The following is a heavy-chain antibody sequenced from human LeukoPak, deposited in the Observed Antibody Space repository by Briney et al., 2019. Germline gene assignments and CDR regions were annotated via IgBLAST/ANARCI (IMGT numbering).Heavy chain of an antibody. CDR3: ARAPRGAAAVHNWFDP. CDR1: GDSTSRYY. V-gene: IGHV4-59*08. J-gene: IGHJ5*02. Sequence: SETLSLTCSVSGDSTSRYYWSWIRQPPGKGLEFIGYIFYSGIVNYNPSLKSRVTMSVDSSKNQFSLKLSSVTAADTAVYYCARAPRGAAAVHNWFDPWGQGTLVTVSS. D-gene: IGHD6-13*01. CDR2: IFYSGIV.